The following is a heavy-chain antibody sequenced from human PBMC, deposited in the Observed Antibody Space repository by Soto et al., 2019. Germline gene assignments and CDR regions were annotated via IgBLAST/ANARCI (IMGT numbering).Heavy chain of an antibody. CDR2: FHPGESDT. CDR3: ARHEATYYDFYGVDV. J-gene: IGHJ6*02. V-gene: IGHV5-51*01. CDR1: GYSFTTYW. Sequence: GESLEISCESHGYSFTTYWITWVRQKPGKGLEWVGSFHPGESDTRYSPSFQGQVTISADRSLATAYLQWSSLQAADTAIYYCARHEATYYDFYGVDVWGQVTTVTVSS.